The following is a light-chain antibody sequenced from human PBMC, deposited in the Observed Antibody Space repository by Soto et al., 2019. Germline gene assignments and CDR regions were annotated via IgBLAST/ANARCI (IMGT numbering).Light chain of an antibody. V-gene: IGKV1-5*01. CDR1: LSPGTW. J-gene: IGKJ1*01. CDR2: GAS. CDR3: QQYNNWPPRT. Sequence: DIQMTQSPSTLSASVGDRVIITCRASLSPGTWLAWYQQKPGTAPVLLIYGASTRATGIPARFSGSGSGTEFTLTISSLQSEDFAVYYCQQYNNWPPRTFGQGTKVEIK.